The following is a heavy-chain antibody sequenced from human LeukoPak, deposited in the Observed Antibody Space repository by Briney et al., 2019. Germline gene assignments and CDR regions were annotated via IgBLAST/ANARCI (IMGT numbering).Heavy chain of an antibody. CDR3: ARAYDILSGYYSASDY. D-gene: IGHD3-9*01. CDR1: GYTFTSYD. CDR2: MNPNSGNT. J-gene: IGHJ4*02. V-gene: IGHV1-8*01. Sequence: ASVKVSCKASGYTFTSYDINWVGQATGQGLEWMGWMNPNSGNTGYAQKFQGRVTMTRNTSISTAYMELSSLRSEDTAVYYCARAYDILSGYYSASDYWGQGTLVTVSS.